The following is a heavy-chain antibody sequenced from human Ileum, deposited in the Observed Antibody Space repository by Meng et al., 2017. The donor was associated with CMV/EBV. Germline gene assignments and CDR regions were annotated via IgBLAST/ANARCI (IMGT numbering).Heavy chain of an antibody. J-gene: IGHJ5*02. V-gene: IGHV4-34*02. CDR1: GSSFGGFY. CDR3: ARKRDLGPDLSWLDP. Sequence: VQLQQWGAGLLKPSETLSLTGAVYGSSFGGFYWTWIRQTPGKGLEWIGEVNHIGGTNYNPSLKSRVTISVDTSKKEFSLKLNSVTAADTAVYYCARKRDLGPDLSWLDPWGQGSLVTVSS. CDR2: VNHIGGT. D-gene: IGHD5-24*01.